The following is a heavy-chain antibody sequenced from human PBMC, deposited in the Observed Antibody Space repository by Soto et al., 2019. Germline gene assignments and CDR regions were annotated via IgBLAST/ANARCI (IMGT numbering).Heavy chain of an antibody. V-gene: IGHV4-4*07. D-gene: IGHD3-3*01. CDR3: ARGQRFSDWFDP. Sequence: SETLSLTCSVSGGTISGYYWTWIRQPAGKGLEWIGRIYSSGNTKYNPSLQSQVTMSLDTSNNQFSLRLTPVTAADTAVYYCARGQRFSDWFDPWGQGTLVTVSS. CDR2: IYSSGNT. J-gene: IGHJ5*02. CDR1: GGTISGYY.